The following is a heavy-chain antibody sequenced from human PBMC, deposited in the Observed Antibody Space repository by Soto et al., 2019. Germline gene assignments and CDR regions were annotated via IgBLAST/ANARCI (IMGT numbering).Heavy chain of an antibody. J-gene: IGHJ4*02. Sequence: GESLKISCQCSGYTFSNFWIGWLRQLPGQGLEWMGIIYPGDHETRYSPSFLGKVTISAETSINTAYLQWSSLEASGSAFYFCARSTRSSPYFDFWGQGALVTVSS. V-gene: IGHV5-51*01. CDR1: GYTFSNFW. CDR2: IYPGDHET. D-gene: IGHD6-13*01. CDR3: ARSTRSSPYFDF.